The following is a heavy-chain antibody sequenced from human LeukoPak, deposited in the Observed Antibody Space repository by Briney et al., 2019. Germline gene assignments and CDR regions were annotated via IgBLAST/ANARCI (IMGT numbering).Heavy chain of an antibody. CDR2: INPSGGAT. CDR3: ATDRGYCTSNRCYERNYFDY. CDR1: GYTFTNYY. D-gene: IGHD2-2*01. V-gene: IGHV1-46*01. J-gene: IGHJ4*02. Sequence: VASVKVSCKASGYTFTNYYIHWVRQAPGQGVEWMGIINPSGGATSYAQKFRGRVTMTRVTSTSTVYMELSSLRSEDTAVYYCATDRGYCTSNRCYERNYFDYWGQGSLVTVSS.